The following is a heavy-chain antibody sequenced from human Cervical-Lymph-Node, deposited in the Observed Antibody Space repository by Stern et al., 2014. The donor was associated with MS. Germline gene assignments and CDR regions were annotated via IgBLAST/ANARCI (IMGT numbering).Heavy chain of an antibody. V-gene: IGHV2-5*01. CDR3: AHRQPRYDVLNGNRPYLFYFDY. CDR1: GFSLNTRGVG. Sequence: QITLKESGPTLVKPTQTLTLTCTFSGFSLNTRGVGVGWIRQPPGKALEWLALIYWNDDKRYNPSLKSRFTITKDTSKNQVFLTMINMDPVDTATYYCAHRQPRYDVLNGNRPYLFYFDYWGQGTLVTVSS. J-gene: IGHJ4*02. CDR2: IYWNDDK. D-gene: IGHD3-9*01.